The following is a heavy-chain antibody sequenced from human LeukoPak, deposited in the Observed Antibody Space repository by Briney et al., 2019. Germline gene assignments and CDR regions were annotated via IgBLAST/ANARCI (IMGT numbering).Heavy chain of an antibody. V-gene: IGHV3-48*01. CDR1: GFTFSGYS. J-gene: IGHJ4*02. CDR2: ISSSSSTI. D-gene: IGHD3-10*01. Sequence: GGSLRLSCAASGFTFSGYSMNWVRQAPWKGLEWFSYISSSSSTIHYADSVKGRFTISRDNVKNSLYLQMNSLRGEDTAVYYCARVVGDSGSYLHWGQGTLVTVSS. CDR3: ARVVGDSGSYLH.